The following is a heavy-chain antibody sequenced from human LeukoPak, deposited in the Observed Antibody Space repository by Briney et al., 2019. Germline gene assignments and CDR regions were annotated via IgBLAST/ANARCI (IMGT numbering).Heavy chain of an antibody. J-gene: IGHJ1*01. V-gene: IGHV4-39*01. CDR2: IYYSGRT. CDR3: ARRRYYDGSGYLE. CDR1: GDSVSRSDSY. Sequence: PSETLSLTCSVSGDSVSRSDSYWDWIRQPPGKGLEWIGTIYYSGRTYYSPSLKSRVTMFVDPSNNQFSLNLRSVTAADTAVYYCARRRYYDGSGYLEWGQGTLLSVSS. D-gene: IGHD3-22*01.